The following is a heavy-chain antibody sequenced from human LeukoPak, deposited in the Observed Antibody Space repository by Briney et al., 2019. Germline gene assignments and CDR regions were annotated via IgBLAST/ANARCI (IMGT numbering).Heavy chain of an antibody. CDR2: ISSSSSYI. CDR3: ASTRPGYSSHGEGGY. J-gene: IGHJ4*02. Sequence: PGGSLRLSCAASGFTFSSYWTSWVRQAPGKGLEWVSSISSSSSYIYYADSVKGRFTISRDNAKNSLYLQMNSLRAEDTAVYYCASTRPGYSSHGEGGYWGQGTLVTVSS. CDR1: GFTFSSYW. D-gene: IGHD6-13*01. V-gene: IGHV3-21*01.